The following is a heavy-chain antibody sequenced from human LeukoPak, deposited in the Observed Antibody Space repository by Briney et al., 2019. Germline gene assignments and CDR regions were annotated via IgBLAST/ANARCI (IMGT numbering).Heavy chain of an antibody. CDR1: GFTFSSYS. D-gene: IGHD3-3*01. J-gene: IGHJ6*03. V-gene: IGHV3-21*01. Sequence: PGGSLRLSCAASGFTFSSYSMNWVRQAPGKGLEWVSSISSSSSYIYYADSVKGRFTIPRDNAKNSLYLQMNSLRAEDTAVYYCANSPTFLDYYYYMDVWGKGTTVTVSS. CDR3: ANSPTFLDYYYYMDV. CDR2: ISSSSSYI.